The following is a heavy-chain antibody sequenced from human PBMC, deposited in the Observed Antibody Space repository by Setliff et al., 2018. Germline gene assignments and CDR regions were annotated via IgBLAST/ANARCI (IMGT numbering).Heavy chain of an antibody. Sequence: KPSETLSLTCAVSGASISSGSYYWSWIRQPAGKGLEWVGRLHTSGSTNYNPSLKSRVTISVDTPKNQFSLTVRSVTAADTALYFCARDNPIVGATDYWGQGVLVTVS. D-gene: IGHD1-26*01. CDR3: ARDNPIVGATDY. CDR2: LHTSGST. J-gene: IGHJ4*02. CDR1: GASISSGSYY. V-gene: IGHV4-61*02.